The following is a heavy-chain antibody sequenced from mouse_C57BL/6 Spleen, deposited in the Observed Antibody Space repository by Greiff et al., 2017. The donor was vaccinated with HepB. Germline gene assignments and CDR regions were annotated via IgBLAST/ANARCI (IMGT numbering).Heavy chain of an antibody. D-gene: IGHD3-2*02. CDR2: IDPSDSET. CDR3: ARETAQAYFAY. V-gene: IGHV1-52*01. Sequence: QVQLQQPGAELVRPGSSVKLSCKASGYTFTSYWMHWVKQRPIQGLEWIGNIDPSDSETHYNQKFKDKATLTVDKSSSTAYMQLSSLTSEDSAVYYCARETAQAYFAYWGQGTLVTVSA. CDR1: GYTFTSYW. J-gene: IGHJ3*01.